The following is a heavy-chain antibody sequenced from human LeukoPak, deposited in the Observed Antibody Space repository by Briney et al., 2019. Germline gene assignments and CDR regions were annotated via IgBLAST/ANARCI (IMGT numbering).Heavy chain of an antibody. J-gene: IGHJ4*02. CDR1: GFTFSSYS. CDR3: AKYASNRAYFDY. V-gene: IGHV3-48*01. CDR2: ISSSSNTI. D-gene: IGHD4-11*01. Sequence: PGGSLRLSCAASGFTFSSYSMNWVRQAPGKGLEWVSYISSSSNTIYYADSVKGRFTISRDNSKNTLYLQMNSLRAEDTAVYYCAKYASNRAYFDYWGQGTLVTVSS.